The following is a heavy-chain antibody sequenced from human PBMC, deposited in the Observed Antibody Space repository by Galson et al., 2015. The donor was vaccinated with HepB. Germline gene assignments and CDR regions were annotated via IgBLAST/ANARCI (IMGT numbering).Heavy chain of an antibody. V-gene: IGHV1-2*02. D-gene: IGHD4-23*01. J-gene: IGHJ2*01. CDR3: ARDFPPGGNPTINYWYFDL. CDR2: INPNSGGT. CDR1: GYTFTGYY. Sequence: SVKVSCKASGYTFTGYYMHWVRQAPGQGLEWMGWINPNSGGTNYAQKFQGRVTMTRDTSISTAYMELSRLRSDDTAVYYCARDFPPGGNPTINYWYFDLWGRGTLVTVSS.